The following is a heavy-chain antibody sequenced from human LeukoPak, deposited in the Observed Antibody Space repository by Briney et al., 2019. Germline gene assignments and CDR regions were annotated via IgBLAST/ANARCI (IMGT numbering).Heavy chain of an antibody. CDR1: GGSIRSYY. Sequence: SETLSLTCNVSGGSIRSYYWSWIRQPPGKGLEWIGYIHYSGSTNYNPSLKSRVTISVDTSRTQFSLRLTSATAADTAMYYCARVLTTQTTNWFDPWGQGTLVTVSS. CDR2: IHYSGST. CDR3: ARVLTTQTTNWFDP. D-gene: IGHD4-11*01. J-gene: IGHJ5*02. V-gene: IGHV4-59*01.